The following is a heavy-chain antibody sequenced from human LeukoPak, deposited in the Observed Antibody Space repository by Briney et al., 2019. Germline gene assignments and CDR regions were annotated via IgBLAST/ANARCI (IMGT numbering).Heavy chain of an antibody. D-gene: IGHD2-2*01. CDR2: ISGSGGST. J-gene: IGHJ6*02. CDR3: AKDMRSIVVVPASDYYYYYGMDV. CDR1: GFTFSSYA. Sequence: GGSLRLSCAASGFTFSSYAMSWVRQAPGKGLEWVSGISGSGGSTYYADSVKGRFTISRDKSKNTLYLQMNSLRAEDTALYYCAKDMRSIVVVPASDYYYYYGMDVWGQGTTVTVSS. V-gene: IGHV3-23*01.